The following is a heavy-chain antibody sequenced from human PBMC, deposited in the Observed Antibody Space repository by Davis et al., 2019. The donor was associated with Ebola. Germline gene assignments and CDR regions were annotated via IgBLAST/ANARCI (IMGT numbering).Heavy chain of an antibody. CDR1: GYTFTSYD. V-gene: IGHV1-8*03. CDR3: ARGHRVPSSSWSDY. J-gene: IGHJ4*02. CDR2: MNPNSGNS. Sequence: ASVKVSCKASGYTFTSYDINWVRQATGQGLEWMGWMNPNSGNSGSTPKFQDRITITRNTSISTVYMELRSLTSQDTAVYYCARGHRVPSSSWSDYWGQGTLVNVSS. D-gene: IGHD6-13*01.